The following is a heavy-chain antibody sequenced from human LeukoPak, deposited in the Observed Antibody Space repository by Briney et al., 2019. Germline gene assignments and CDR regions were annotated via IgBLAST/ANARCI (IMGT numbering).Heavy chain of an antibody. CDR3: ARGGVVWLQDDAFDI. D-gene: IGHD2-2*01. Sequence: ASVKVSCKASGYTFTSYGISWVRQAPGKGLEWMGWISGYNGNTNYAQKLQGRVTMTRDTSISTAYMELSRLRSDDTAVYYCARGGVVWLQDDAFDIWGQGTMVTVSS. CDR1: GYTFTSYG. V-gene: IGHV1-18*01. J-gene: IGHJ3*02. CDR2: ISGYNGNT.